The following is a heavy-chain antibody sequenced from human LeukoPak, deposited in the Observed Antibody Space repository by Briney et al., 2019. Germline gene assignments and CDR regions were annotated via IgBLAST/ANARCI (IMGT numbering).Heavy chain of an antibody. CDR2: FDPEDGET. CDR1: GYTLTELS. Sequence: ASVTVSCTVSGYTLTELSMHWVRQAPGKGLEWMGGFDPEDGETIYAQKFQGRVTMTEDTSTDTAYMELSSLRSEDTAVYYCATPYPYYYYGMDVWGQGTTVTVSS. J-gene: IGHJ6*02. CDR3: ATPYPYYYYGMDV. V-gene: IGHV1-24*01.